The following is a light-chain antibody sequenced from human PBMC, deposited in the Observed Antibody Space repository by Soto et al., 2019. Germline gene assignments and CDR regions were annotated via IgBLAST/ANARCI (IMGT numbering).Light chain of an antibody. CDR3: SSYTSSSTV. Sequence: QSVLTQPASVSGSPGQSITTSCTGTSSDVGGYNYVSWYQQRPGKAPKLMIYDVSNRPSGVSNRFSGSKSGNTASLTISGLQAEDEADYYCSSYTSSSTVFGTGTKVTVL. CDR2: DVS. V-gene: IGLV2-14*01. CDR1: SSDVGGYNY. J-gene: IGLJ1*01.